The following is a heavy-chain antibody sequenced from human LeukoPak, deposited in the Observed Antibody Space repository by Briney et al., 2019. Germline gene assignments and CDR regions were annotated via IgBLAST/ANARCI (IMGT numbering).Heavy chain of an antibody. Sequence: SETLSLTCAVYGGSFSGYYWSWIRQPPGKGLEWIGEINHSGSTNYNPSLKSRVTISIDTSKNQFSLKLSSVTAADTAVYYCARAQWLVDYWGQGTLVTVSS. D-gene: IGHD6-19*01. CDR3: ARAQWLVDY. V-gene: IGHV4-34*01. CDR2: INHSGST. CDR1: GGSFSGYY. J-gene: IGHJ4*02.